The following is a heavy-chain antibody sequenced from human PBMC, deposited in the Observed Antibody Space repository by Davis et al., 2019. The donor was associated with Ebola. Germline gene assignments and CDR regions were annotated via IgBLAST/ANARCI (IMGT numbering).Heavy chain of an antibody. CDR1: GFTFSSYE. V-gene: IGHV3-48*01. CDR3: ARDQYYYDSSGYYSRYFDY. J-gene: IGHJ4*02. D-gene: IGHD3-22*01. Sequence: GGSLRLSCAASGFTFSSYEMNWVRQAPGKGLEWVSYISSSSSTIYYADSVKGRFTISRDNAKNSLYLQMNSLRAEDTAVYYCARDQYYYDSSGYYSRYFDYWGQGTLVTVSS. CDR2: ISSSSSTI.